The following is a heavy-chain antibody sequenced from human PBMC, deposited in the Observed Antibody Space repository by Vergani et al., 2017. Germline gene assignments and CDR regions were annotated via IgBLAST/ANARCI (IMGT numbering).Heavy chain of an antibody. V-gene: IGHV1-69*13. D-gene: IGHD6-19*01. J-gene: IGHJ4*02. CDR3: ARIGSSGSPFLD. Sequence: QVQLVQSGAELKKPGASVKVSCKASGYTFTSYAMNWVRQAPGQGLEWMGRIIPIFGTANYAQKFQGRVTITADESTSTAYMELSSLRSEDTAVYYCARIGSSGSPFLDWGQGTLVTVSS. CDR1: GYTFTSYA. CDR2: IIPIFGTA.